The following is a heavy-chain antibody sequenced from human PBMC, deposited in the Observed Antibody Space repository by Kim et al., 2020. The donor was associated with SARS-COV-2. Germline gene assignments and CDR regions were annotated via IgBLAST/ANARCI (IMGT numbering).Heavy chain of an antibody. CDR2: ISYDGSNK. CDR1: GFTFSSYG. D-gene: IGHD3-10*01. CDR3: AKDLGSYYYGSGSYYRPCDYYGMDV. J-gene: IGHJ6*02. Sequence: GGSLRLSCAASGFTFSSYGMHWVRQAPGKGLEWVAVISYDGSNKYYADSVKGRFTISRDNSKNTLYLQMNSLRAEDTAVYYCAKDLGSYYYGSGSYYRPCDYYGMDVWGQGTTVTVSS. V-gene: IGHV3-30*18.